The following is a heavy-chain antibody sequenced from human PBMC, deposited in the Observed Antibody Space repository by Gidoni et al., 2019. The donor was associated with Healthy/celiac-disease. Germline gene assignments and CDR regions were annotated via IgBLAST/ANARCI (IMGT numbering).Heavy chain of an antibody. J-gene: IGHJ6*02. CDR3: ARDGYSSSSGQNYYYGMDV. CDR1: GYTFTGYY. D-gene: IGHD6-6*01. Sequence: QVQLVQSGAEVKKPGASVKVSCKASGYTFTGYYMHWVRQAPGQGLEWMGWINPNSGGTNYAQKFQGWVTMTRDTSISTAYMELSRLRSDDTAVYYCARDGYSSSSGQNYYYGMDVWGQGTTVTVSS. V-gene: IGHV1-2*04. CDR2: INPNSGGT.